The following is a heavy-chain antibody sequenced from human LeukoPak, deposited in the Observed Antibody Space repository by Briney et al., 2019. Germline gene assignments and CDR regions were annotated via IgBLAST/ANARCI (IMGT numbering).Heavy chain of an antibody. V-gene: IGHV3-7*01. D-gene: IGHD5-12*01. CDR2: IKQDGREK. J-gene: IGHJ4*02. Sequence: GGSLRLSCAASGFTFSSYWMSWVRRAPGKGLEWVANIKQDGREKYYVDSVKGRFTISRDNAKNSLYLQVNSLRAEDTAVYYCARSGYDPNPHFDYWGQGTLVTVS. CDR3: ARSGYDPNPHFDY. CDR1: GFTFSSYW.